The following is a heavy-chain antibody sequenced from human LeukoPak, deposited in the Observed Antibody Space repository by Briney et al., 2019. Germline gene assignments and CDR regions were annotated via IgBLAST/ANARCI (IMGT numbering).Heavy chain of an antibody. CDR3: AKDLLSRIVGARTTFQVDY. CDR2: ISSSSSYI. Sequence: GGSLRLSCAASGFTFSSYSMNWVRQAPGKGLEWVSSISSSSSYIYYADSVKGRFTISRDNSKNTLYLQMNSLRAEDTAVYYCAKDLLSRIVGARTTFQVDYWGQGTLVTVSS. J-gene: IGHJ4*02. V-gene: IGHV3-21*01. CDR1: GFTFSSYS. D-gene: IGHD1-26*01.